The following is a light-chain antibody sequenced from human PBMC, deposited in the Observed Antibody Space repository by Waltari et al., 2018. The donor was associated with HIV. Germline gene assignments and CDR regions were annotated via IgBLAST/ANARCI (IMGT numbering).Light chain of an antibody. V-gene: IGLV2-8*01. Sequence: QSALTQPPSASGAPGPSVTISCPGTSSDVGGYNHVSWYQQHTGKAPKLMIYEAGKRPSGVPDRFSGSKSGNTASLTVSGLQAEDEADYYCSSCAGSNNGVFGGGTKLTVL. J-gene: IGLJ3*02. CDR1: SSDVGGYNH. CDR2: EAG. CDR3: SSCAGSNNGV.